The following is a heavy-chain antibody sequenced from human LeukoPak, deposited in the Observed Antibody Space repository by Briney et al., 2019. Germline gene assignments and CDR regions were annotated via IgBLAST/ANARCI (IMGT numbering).Heavy chain of an antibody. D-gene: IGHD2-2*01. CDR3: ARVYCSSTSCRNPDAFDI. CDR1: GYTFTSYG. CDR2: IIPIFGTA. V-gene: IGHV1-69*13. J-gene: IGHJ3*02. Sequence: WASVKVSCKASGYTFTSYGISWVRQAPGQGLEWMGGIIPIFGTANYAQKFQGRVTITADESTSTAYMELSSLRSEDTAVYYCARVYCSSTSCRNPDAFDIWGQGTMVTVSS.